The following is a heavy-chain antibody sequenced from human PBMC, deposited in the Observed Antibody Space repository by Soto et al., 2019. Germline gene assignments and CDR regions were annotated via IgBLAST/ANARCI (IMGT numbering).Heavy chain of an antibody. CDR2: ISAYSGIT. CDR1: GYTFSSYP. CDR3: ARDARYSGNYPVDY. J-gene: IGHJ4*02. V-gene: IGHV1-18*01. Sequence: ASVKVSCKASGYTFSSYPINWVRQAPGQGLEWLGWISAYSGITNYAQILQGRVTMTADTSTSTAYMELGSLRSDDTAVYYCARDARYSGNYPVDYWGQGTLVTVSS. D-gene: IGHD1-26*01.